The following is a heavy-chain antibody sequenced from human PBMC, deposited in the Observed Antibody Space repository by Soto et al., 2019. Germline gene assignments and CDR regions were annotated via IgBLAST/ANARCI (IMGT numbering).Heavy chain of an antibody. V-gene: IGHV3-23*01. J-gene: IGHJ4*02. CDR1: GVTLNSYA. Sequence: GGSLRLSCAASGVTLNSYAMAWVRQAPGQGLEWVSAIGAGGVTFHADSVKGRFTISRDNSKNTLYLQMDSLRAEDTARYYCIKGSTSSRPYFFDFWGQGMLVTVPQ. D-gene: IGHD1-26*01. CDR2: IGAGGVT. CDR3: IKGSTSSRPYFFDF.